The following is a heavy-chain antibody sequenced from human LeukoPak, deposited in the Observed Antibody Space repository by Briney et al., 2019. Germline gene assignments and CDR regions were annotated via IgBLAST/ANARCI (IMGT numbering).Heavy chain of an antibody. CDR1: GGSFSGYY. V-gene: IGHV4-34*01. CDR3: ARLRIGRRYYYYYMDV. J-gene: IGHJ6*03. Sequence: PSETLSLTCAVYGGSFSGYYWSWIRQPPGKGLEWIGEINHSGSTNYNPSLKSRVTISVDTSKNQFSLKLSSVTAADTAVYYCARLRIGRRYYYYYMDVWGKGTTVTVSS. CDR2: INHSGST. D-gene: IGHD2-15*01.